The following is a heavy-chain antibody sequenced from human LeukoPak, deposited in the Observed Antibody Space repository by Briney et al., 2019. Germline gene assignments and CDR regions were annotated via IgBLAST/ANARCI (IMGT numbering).Heavy chain of an antibody. V-gene: IGHV1-8*03. CDR1: GYTFTSYD. Sequence: ASVKVSCKASGYTFTSYDINWVRQATGQGLEWMGWMNPNSGNTGYAQKFQGRVTITRNTSISTAYMELSSLRSEDTAVYYCARGPVNWNRRYYYYYMDVWGKGTTVTVSS. J-gene: IGHJ6*03. CDR2: MNPNSGNT. CDR3: ARGPVNWNRRYYYYYMDV. D-gene: IGHD1-20*01.